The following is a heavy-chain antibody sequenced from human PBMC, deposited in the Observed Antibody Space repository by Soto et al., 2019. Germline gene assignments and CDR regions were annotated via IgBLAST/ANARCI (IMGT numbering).Heavy chain of an antibody. J-gene: IGHJ3*02. D-gene: IGHD1-7*01. V-gene: IGHV4-34*01. CDR3: ARCSYYNWNYRSAFDI. Sequence: SETLSLTCAVYGGSFSGYYWSWIRQPPGKGLEWIGEINHSGSTNYNPSLKSRVTISVDTSKNQFSLKLSSVTAADTAVYYCARCSYYNWNYRSAFDIWGQGTTVTVSS. CDR2: INHSGST. CDR1: GGSFSGYY.